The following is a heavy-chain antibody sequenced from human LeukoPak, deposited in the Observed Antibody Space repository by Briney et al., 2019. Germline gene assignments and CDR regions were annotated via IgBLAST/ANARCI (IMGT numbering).Heavy chain of an antibody. CDR3: TGPGEYSSSSVIDY. CDR1: GFTFSNAW. CDR2: IKSKTDGGTA. V-gene: IGHV3-15*01. Sequence: GGSLRLSCAASGFTFSNAWMSWVRQAPGKGLEWVGRIKSKTDGGTADYAAPVKGRFTISRDDSKNTLYLQMNSLKTEDTAVYYCTGPGEYSSSSVIDYWGQGTLVTVSS. D-gene: IGHD6-6*01. J-gene: IGHJ4*02.